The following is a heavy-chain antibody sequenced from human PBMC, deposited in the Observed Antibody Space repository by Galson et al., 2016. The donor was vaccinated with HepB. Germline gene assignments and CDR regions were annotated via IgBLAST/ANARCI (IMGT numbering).Heavy chain of an antibody. J-gene: IGHJ4*02. CDR2: ITGGGEST. Sequence: SLRLSCAASTVSFSSYDMSWVRQAPGKGLEWVSAITGGGESTYYADSVKGRFTTSRDNSKNTLYLQMNSLRAEDMAVDYCAIPHGAIDYWGQGTLVTVSS. CDR1: TVSFSSYD. CDR3: AIPHGAIDY. D-gene: IGHD4-17*01. V-gene: IGHV3-23*01.